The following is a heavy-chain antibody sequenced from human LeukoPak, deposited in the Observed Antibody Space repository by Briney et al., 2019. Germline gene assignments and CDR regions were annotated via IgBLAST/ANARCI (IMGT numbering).Heavy chain of an antibody. CDR1: GGSMSSSSHY. CDR3: ATVHYYNGMDG. D-gene: IGHD6-6*01. J-gene: IGHJ6*02. Sequence: SETLSLTCSVSGGSMSSSSHYWGWIRQPPGKGLEWIGNLFYSGRTYYNPSLKSRITISVDTSKNQFSLKLNSVTAADTAMYYCATVHYYNGMDGWGQGTTVTVSS. V-gene: IGHV4-39*01. CDR2: LFYSGRT.